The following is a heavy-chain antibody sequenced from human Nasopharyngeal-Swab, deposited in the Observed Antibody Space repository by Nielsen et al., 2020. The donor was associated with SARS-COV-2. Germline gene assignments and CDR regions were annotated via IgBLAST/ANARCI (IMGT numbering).Heavy chain of an antibody. Sequence: GGFLSLSCAASEFLFSSYWMHWVRQAPGKWLVWVSRIKSDGSSASYADSVKGRFTISRDNAKNTLFLQMNSLRAEDTAVYYCARESIAAAGPGMDVWGQGTTVTVSS. D-gene: IGHD6-13*01. CDR2: IKSDGSSA. CDR3: ARESIAAAGPGMDV. J-gene: IGHJ6*02. V-gene: IGHV3-74*01. CDR1: EFLFSSYW.